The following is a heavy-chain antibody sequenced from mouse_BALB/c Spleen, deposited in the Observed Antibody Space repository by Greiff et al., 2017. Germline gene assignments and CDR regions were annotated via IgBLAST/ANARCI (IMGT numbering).Heavy chain of an antibody. D-gene: IGHD3-2*01. J-gene: IGHJ3*01. CDR2: IWGGGST. CDR1: GFSLSRYS. CDR3: ARNQDSSGYVGFAY. V-gene: IGHV2-6-4*01. Sequence: VKLVESGPGLVAPSQSLSITCTVSGFSLSRYSVHWVRQPPGKGLEWLGMIWGGGSTDYNSALKSRLSISKDNSKSQVFLKMNSLQTDDTAMYYCARNQDSSGYVGFAYWGQGTLVTVSA.